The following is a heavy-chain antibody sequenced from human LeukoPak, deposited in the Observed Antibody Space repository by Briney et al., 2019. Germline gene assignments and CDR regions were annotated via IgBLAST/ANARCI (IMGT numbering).Heavy chain of an antibody. D-gene: IGHD1-26*01. CDR3: AKGASWEYYYYGMDV. J-gene: IGHJ6*02. V-gene: IGHV3-74*01. CDR2: INSDGSST. Sequence: GGSLRLSCAASGFTFSSYWMHWVRQAPGKGLVWVSRINSDGSSTSYADSVKGRFTISRDNAKNTLYLQMNSLRAEDTALYYCAKGASWEYYYYGMDVWGQGTTVTVSS. CDR1: GFTFSSYW.